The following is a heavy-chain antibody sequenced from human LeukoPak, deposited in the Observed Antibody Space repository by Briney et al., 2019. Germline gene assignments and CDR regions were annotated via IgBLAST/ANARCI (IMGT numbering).Heavy chain of an antibody. CDR1: GGSIGSYY. Sequence: SETLSLTCTVSGGSIGSYYWSWIRQPPGKGLEWIGYIYYSGSTNYNPSLKSRVTISVATSKNQFSLKLNSVTAADTAVYYCARTTEGYCRSTSCYGFYYSYYMDVWGKGTTVTISS. V-gene: IGHV4-59*01. D-gene: IGHD2-2*01. J-gene: IGHJ6*03. CDR2: IYYSGST. CDR3: ARTTEGYCRSTSCYGFYYSYYMDV.